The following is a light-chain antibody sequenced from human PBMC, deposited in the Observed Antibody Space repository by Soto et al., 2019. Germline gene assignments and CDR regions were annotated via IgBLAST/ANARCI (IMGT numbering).Light chain of an antibody. CDR3: CSYAGIDSFYV. CDR1: SSDVGGYNY. J-gene: IGLJ7*01. V-gene: IGLV2-11*01. Sequence: QSVLTQPRSVSGSPGQSVTISCTGGSSDVGGYNYVSWYQQHPGKAPKLMIYDVRMRPSGVPDRFSGSKSGNTASLTISRLQAEDEADYYCCSYAGIDSFYVFGSGTQLTVL. CDR2: DVR.